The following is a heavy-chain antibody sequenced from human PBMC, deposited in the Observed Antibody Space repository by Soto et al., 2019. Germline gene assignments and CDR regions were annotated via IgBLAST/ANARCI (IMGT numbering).Heavy chain of an antibody. V-gene: IGHV3-21*01. CDR1: GFIFSSYS. D-gene: IGHD4-17*01. J-gene: IGHJ3*02. CDR3: ARGMSTTRYDAFDI. Sequence: EVQLVESGGGLVKPGGSLRLSCAASGFIFSSYSMNWVRQAPGKGLEWVSSISSSSSYIYYADSVKGRFTIYRDNAKNSLYLQMKSLRAEDTAVYYCARGMSTTRYDAFDIWGQGTMVTVSS. CDR2: ISSSSSYI.